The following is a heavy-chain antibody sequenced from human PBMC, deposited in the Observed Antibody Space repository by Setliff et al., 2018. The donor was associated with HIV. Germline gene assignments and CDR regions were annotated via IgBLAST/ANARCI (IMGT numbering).Heavy chain of an antibody. CDR1: GYMILGYX. J-gene: IGHJ3*01. CDR3: ARPRVFDSFDV. Sequence: ASVKVSCKAIGYMILGYXMXXVRQAPGQGLXXXGRISPDNGAAEYAPKFQGRVRMTLDTSISTAYLEIPRLTSDDAAVYYCARPRVFDSFDVWGQGTLVTVSS. CDR2: ISPDNGAA. V-gene: IGHV1-2*06.